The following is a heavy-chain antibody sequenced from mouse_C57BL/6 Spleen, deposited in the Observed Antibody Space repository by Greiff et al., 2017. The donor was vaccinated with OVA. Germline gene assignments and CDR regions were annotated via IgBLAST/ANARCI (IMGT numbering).Heavy chain of an antibody. Sequence: VQLKESGAELVRPGASVKLSCTASGFNIKDYYMHWVKQRPEQGLEWIGRIDPEDGDTEYAPQFQGKATMTADTSSNTAYLQLSSLTSEDTAVYYCTTPPNYYGSSYDAMDYWGQGTSVTVSS. J-gene: IGHJ4*01. CDR1: GFNIKDYY. D-gene: IGHD1-1*01. V-gene: IGHV14-1*01. CDR2: IDPEDGDT. CDR3: TTPPNYYGSSYDAMDY.